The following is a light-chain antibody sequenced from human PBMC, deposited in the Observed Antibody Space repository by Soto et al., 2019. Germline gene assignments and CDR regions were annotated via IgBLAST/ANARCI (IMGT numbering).Light chain of an antibody. CDR2: DAS. Sequence: IQMTQSPSSLSASVGDRVTITCQASQDINNYLNWYQQKPGKAPKLLIYDASNLETGVPSRFSGSGSGTDFTFTISSLQPEDIATYYCQQYDNLPYTFGQGTKVDIK. V-gene: IGKV1-33*01. CDR1: QDINNY. CDR3: QQYDNLPYT. J-gene: IGKJ2*01.